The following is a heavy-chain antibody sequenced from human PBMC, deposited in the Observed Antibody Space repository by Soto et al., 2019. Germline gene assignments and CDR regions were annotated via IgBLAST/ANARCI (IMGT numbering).Heavy chain of an antibody. CDR1: GFTFSSYA. Sequence: GGSLRLSCAASGFTFSSYAMSWVRQAPGKGLEWVSSISGSGGSTYYADSVKGRFTISRDNSKNTLYRQMNSLRAEDTAVYYCAKVSHTALPSNRLLKPDYYYYYGMDVWGQGTSVTASS. CDR2: ISGSGGST. D-gene: IGHD4-4*01. V-gene: IGHV3-23*01. J-gene: IGHJ6*02. CDR3: AKVSHTALPSNRLLKPDYYYYYGMDV.